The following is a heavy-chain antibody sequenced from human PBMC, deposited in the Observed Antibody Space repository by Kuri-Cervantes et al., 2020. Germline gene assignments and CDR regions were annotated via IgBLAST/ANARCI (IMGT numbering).Heavy chain of an antibody. CDR1: GGSISSSSYY. Sequence: ESLKISCTVSGGSISSSSYYWGWIRQPPGKGLEWIGSIYYSGSTYYNPSLKSRVTISEDTSKNQFSLKLNSVTAADTAVYYRARGNWGFYPLDYWGQGTLVTVSS. J-gene: IGHJ4*02. CDR2: IYYSGST. CDR3: ARGNWGFYPLDY. D-gene: IGHD7-27*01. V-gene: IGHV4-39*07.